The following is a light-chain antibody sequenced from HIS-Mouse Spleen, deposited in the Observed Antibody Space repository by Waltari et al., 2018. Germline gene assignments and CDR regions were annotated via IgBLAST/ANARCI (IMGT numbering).Light chain of an antibody. CDR1: TSDVGSYNL. V-gene: IGLV2-23*01. Sequence: QSALTQPASVSGSPGQSITISCTGTTSDVGSYNLLSCYQQHPGKAPKPMMYEGSKRPSGVSNRFSGSKSGNTASLTISGLQAEDEADYYCCSYAGSSTWVFGGGTKLTVL. J-gene: IGLJ3*02. CDR3: CSYAGSSTWV. CDR2: EGS.